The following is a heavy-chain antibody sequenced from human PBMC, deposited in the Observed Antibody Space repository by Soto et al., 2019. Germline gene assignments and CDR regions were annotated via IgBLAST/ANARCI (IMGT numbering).Heavy chain of an antibody. CDR3: ARGYYDFWSGTKYYYYGMDV. D-gene: IGHD3-3*01. J-gene: IGHJ6*02. Sequence: QVQLVESGGGVVQPGRSLRLSCAASGFTFSSYAMHWVRQAPGKGLEWVAVISYDGSNKYYADSVKGRFTISRDNSKNTLYLQMNSLRAEDTAVYYCARGYYDFWSGTKYYYYGMDVWGPGTTVTVSS. CDR2: ISYDGSNK. CDR1: GFTFSSYA. V-gene: IGHV3-30-3*01.